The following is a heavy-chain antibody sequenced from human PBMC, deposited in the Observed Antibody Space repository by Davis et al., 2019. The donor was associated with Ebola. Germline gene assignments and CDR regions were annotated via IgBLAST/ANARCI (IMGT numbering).Heavy chain of an antibody. CDR2: INPHSGGT. D-gene: IGHD5-18*01. CDR1: GYTFTGYY. CDR3: ARCSPYSKYGMDV. V-gene: IGHV1-2*06. Sequence: AASVKVSCKASGYTFTGYYMHWVRQAPGHGLEWMGRINPHSGGTNYAQKFQGRVTMTRNTSISTAYMELSSLRSEDTAVYYCARCSPYSKYGMDVWGKGTTVTVSS. J-gene: IGHJ6*04.